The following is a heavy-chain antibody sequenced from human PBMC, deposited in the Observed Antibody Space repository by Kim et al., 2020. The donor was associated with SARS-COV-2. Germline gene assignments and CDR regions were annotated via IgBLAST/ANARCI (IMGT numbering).Heavy chain of an antibody. V-gene: IGHV4-34*01. J-gene: IGHJ4*02. Sequence: YNPYPQSRVTISVDTSKNQFSLKLSSVTAADTAVYYCARGGTMVLYYFDYWGQGTLVTVSS. CDR3: ARGGTMVLYYFDY. D-gene: IGHD3-10*01.